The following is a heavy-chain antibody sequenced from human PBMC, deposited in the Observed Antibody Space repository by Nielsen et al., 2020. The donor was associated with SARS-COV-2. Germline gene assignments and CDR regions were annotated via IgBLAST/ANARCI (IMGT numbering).Heavy chain of an antibody. CDR3: AREGLCSSTSCYTSGPFDY. Sequence: GESLKISCAASGFTFSSYAMHWVRQAPGKGLEYVSAISSNGGSTYYANSVKGRFTISRDNSKNTLYLQMGSLRAEDMAVYYCAREGLCSSTSCYTSGPFDYWGQGTLVTVSS. CDR2: ISSNGGST. V-gene: IGHV3-64*01. J-gene: IGHJ4*02. CDR1: GFTFSSYA. D-gene: IGHD2-2*02.